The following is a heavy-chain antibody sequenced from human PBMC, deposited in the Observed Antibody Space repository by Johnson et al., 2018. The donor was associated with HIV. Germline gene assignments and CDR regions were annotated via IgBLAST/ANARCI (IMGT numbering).Heavy chain of an antibody. CDR2: LFSGGST. D-gene: IGHD6-13*01. CDR1: GFSVSSYY. CDR3: AKPGGSSWYFDAFDI. Sequence: VQLVESGGGLVQPGGSLRLSCAASGFSVSSYYMSWVRQAPGKGLEWVSVLFSGGSTYYADSVKGRFTISRDNSKNTLYLQMKSLRAEDTAVYYCAKPGGSSWYFDAFDIWGQGTMVTVSS. V-gene: IGHV3-66*04. J-gene: IGHJ3*02.